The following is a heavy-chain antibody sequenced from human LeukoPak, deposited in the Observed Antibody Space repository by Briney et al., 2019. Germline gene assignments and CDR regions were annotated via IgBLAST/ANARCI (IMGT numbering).Heavy chain of an antibody. V-gene: IGHV3-30-3*01. CDR1: GFTFSRYA. CDR2: ISYDGSNK. J-gene: IGHJ4*02. CDR3: ARDTTRSGGSCQFDY. D-gene: IGHD2-15*01. Sequence: GGSLRLSCAASGFTFSRYAMHWVRQAPGKGLEWVAVISYDGSNKYYADSVKGRFTISRDNSKNTLYLQMNSLRAEDTAVYYCARDTTRSGGSCQFDYWGQGTLVTVSS.